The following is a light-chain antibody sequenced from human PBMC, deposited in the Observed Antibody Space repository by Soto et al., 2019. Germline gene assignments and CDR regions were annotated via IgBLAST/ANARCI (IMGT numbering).Light chain of an antibody. V-gene: IGLV1-40*01. Sequence: QAVVTQPPSVSGAPGQRVTISCTGNSSNIGSPFDVHWYQHLPGTAPRLLIYANNNRPSGVPDRFSGSKSGTSASLAITGLQGDDEADYYCQSFDSRLSAPVFGGGTKLT. J-gene: IGLJ2*01. CDR2: ANN. CDR3: QSFDSRLSAPV. CDR1: SSNIGSPFD.